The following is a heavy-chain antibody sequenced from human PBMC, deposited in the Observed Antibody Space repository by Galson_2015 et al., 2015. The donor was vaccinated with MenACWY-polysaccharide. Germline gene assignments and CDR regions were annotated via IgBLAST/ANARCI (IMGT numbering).Heavy chain of an antibody. J-gene: IGHJ4*02. CDR2: LSPTTGNT. D-gene: IGHD3-10*01. V-gene: IGHV3-23*01. CDR1: GLTFSSYG. Sequence: SLRLSCAGSGLTFSSYGMGWVRQAPGKGLEWVSGLSPTTGNTYYADSVRGRFTISRDNSKNTLYLQMDSLRAEDTALYYCAKGAAPYGPGTYYDSWGQGPQVTVSS. CDR3: AKGAAPYGPGTYYDS.